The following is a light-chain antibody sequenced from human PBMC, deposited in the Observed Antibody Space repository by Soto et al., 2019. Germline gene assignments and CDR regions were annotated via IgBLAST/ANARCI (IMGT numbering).Light chain of an antibody. J-gene: IGKJ1*01. Sequence: EIVLTQSPVTLSLSPGEIATLSCRASQSVSSSYLAWYQQKPGQAPRLLIYGASSRATGIPDRFSGSGSGTDFTLTISRLEPEDFAVYYCQQYGSSPTFGQGTKVDIK. CDR1: QSVSSSY. CDR3: QQYGSSPT. V-gene: IGKV3-20*01. CDR2: GAS.